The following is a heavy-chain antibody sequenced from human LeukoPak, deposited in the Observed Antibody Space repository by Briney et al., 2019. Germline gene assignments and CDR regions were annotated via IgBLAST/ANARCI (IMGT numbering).Heavy chain of an antibody. J-gene: IGHJ5*02. CDR3: ARGWYSSTTVRPYNWFDP. Sequence: SETLSLTWAVYGGSFSGYYWSWIRQPPGEGLEWIGEINHSGSTNYNPSLKSRVTISVDTSKNQFSLKLSSVTAADTAVYYCARGWYSSTTVRPYNWFDPWGQGTLVTVSS. V-gene: IGHV4-34*01. D-gene: IGHD2-15*01. CDR1: GGSFSGYY. CDR2: INHSGST.